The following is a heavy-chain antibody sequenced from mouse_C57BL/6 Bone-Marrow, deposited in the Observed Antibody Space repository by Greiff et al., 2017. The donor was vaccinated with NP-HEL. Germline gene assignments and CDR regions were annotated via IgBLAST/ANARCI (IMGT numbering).Heavy chain of an antibody. CDR1: GFTFSSYA. Sequence: EVNVVESGGGLVKPGGSLKLSCAASGFTFSSYAMSWVRQTPEKRLEWVATISDGGSYTYYPDNVKGRFTISRDNAKNNLYLQMSHLKSEDTAMYYCAREGPWFAYWGQGTLVTVSA. CDR3: AREGPWFAY. V-gene: IGHV5-4*01. CDR2: ISDGGSYT. J-gene: IGHJ3*01.